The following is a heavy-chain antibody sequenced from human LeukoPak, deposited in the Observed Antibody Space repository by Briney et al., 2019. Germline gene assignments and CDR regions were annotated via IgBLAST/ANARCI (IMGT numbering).Heavy chain of an antibody. V-gene: IGHV3-7*01. CDR1: GFTFSSYW. J-gene: IGHJ4*02. Sequence: PGGSLRLSCAASGFTFSSYWMSWVRQAPGKGLEWVANIKQDGSEKYYVDSVKGRFTISRDNAKNSLYLQMNSLRAEDAAVYYCARDDVASGHDLFDYWGQGTLVTVSS. D-gene: IGHD5-12*01. CDR2: IKQDGSEK. CDR3: ARDDVASGHDLFDY.